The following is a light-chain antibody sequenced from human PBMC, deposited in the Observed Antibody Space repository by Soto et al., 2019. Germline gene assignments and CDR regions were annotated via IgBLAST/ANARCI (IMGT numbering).Light chain of an antibody. CDR1: QSVSSN. J-gene: IGKJ1*01. CDR2: DAS. V-gene: IGKV3-15*01. CDR3: QQYNSWPPWT. Sequence: EIVMTQSPATLSVSPGERATLSCRASQSVSSNLAWYQQKPGQAPRLLIYDASTRATGIPARFSGSGSGTEFTLTIRSLQSEDFAVYYCQQYNSWPPWTFGQGTKVDIK.